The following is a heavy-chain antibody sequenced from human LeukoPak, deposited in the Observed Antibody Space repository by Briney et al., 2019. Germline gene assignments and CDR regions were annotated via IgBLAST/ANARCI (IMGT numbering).Heavy chain of an antibody. D-gene: IGHD6-25*01. CDR3: AMQRGYYYHMDV. V-gene: IGHV4-39*01. J-gene: IGHJ6*03. Sequence: SETLSLTCTVSGGSISSTSYYWGWLRQPPGKRLEWIGSIYYSGSTYYNPSLRSRVTISVDTSRNQFSLKLTSVTAADTGVYYCAMQRGYYYHMDVWGKGTTVTVSS. CDR1: GGSISSTSYY. CDR2: IYYSGST.